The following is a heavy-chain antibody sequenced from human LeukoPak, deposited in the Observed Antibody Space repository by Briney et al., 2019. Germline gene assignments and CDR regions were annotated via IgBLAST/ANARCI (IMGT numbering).Heavy chain of an antibody. Sequence: PSETLSLTCAVYGGSSSGYYWSWIRQPPGKGLEWIGEINHSGSTNYNPSLKSRVTISVDTSKNQFSLKLSSVTAADTAVYYCARRLGGWSHHWYFDLWGRGTLVTVSS. J-gene: IGHJ2*01. CDR1: GGSSSGYY. CDR3: ARRLGGWSHHWYFDL. D-gene: IGHD6-19*01. CDR2: INHSGST. V-gene: IGHV4-34*01.